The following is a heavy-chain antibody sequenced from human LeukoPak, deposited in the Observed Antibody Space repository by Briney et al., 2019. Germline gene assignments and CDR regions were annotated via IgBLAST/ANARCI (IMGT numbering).Heavy chain of an antibody. CDR3: ARWGYYDSSGYYGRAFDI. CDR1: GYTFTSYG. V-gene: IGHV1-18*01. CDR2: ISAYNGNT. D-gene: IGHD3-22*01. Sequence: ASVKVSCKASGYTFTSYGISWVRQAPGQGLEWMGWISAYNGNTNYAQKFQGRVTMTRDTSISTAYMELSRLRSDDTAVYYCARWGYYDSSGYYGRAFDIWGQGTMVTVSS. J-gene: IGHJ3*02.